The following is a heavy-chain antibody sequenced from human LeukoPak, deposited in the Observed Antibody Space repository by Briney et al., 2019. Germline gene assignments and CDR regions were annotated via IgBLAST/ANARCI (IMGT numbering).Heavy chain of an antibody. J-gene: IGHJ6*03. D-gene: IGHD6-13*01. CDR3: APPPGYYYNMDV. CDR1: GFTFSSNW. V-gene: IGHV3-7*01. Sequence: GGYPRRYCVASGFTFSSNWMTWLRPAPGKGLEGVVNINPDGSDKFYVYSVKGRFTISRDNAKNSLYLQMNSLRAEDTAVYFCAPPPGYYYNMDVWGKGTTVTVSS. CDR2: INPDGSDK.